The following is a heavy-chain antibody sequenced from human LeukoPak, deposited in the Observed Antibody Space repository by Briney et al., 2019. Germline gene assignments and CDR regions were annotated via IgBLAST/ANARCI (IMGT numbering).Heavy chain of an antibody. CDR1: GFTVSRNY. J-gene: IGHJ4*02. CDR2: INQDGSEK. Sequence: GGSLRLSCAASGFTVSRNYMSWVRQAPGQGLEWVANINQDGSEKYYVDSVKGRFNISRDNTKNSLYLQMNSLRAEDTAVYYCARPTFRSSPYLYWGQGALVTVSS. V-gene: IGHV3-7*01. D-gene: IGHD6-6*01. CDR3: ARPTFRSSPYLY.